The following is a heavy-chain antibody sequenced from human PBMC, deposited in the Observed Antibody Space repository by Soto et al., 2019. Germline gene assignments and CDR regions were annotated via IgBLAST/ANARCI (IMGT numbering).Heavy chain of an antibody. J-gene: IGHJ6*02. D-gene: IGHD1-7*01. CDR1: GDSVSSNSAA. Sequence: KQSQTLSLTCAISGDSVSSNSAAWNWIRQSPSRGLEWLGRTYYRSKWYNDYAVSVKSRITINPDTSKNQFSLQLNSVTPEDTAVYYCARGPLDWNYGYYYYYGMDVWGQGTTVTVSS. CDR2: TYYRSKWYN. V-gene: IGHV6-1*01. CDR3: ARGPLDWNYGYYYYYGMDV.